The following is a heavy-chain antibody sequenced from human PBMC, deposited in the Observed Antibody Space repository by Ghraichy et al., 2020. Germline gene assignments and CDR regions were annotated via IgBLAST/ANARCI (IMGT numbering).Heavy chain of an antibody. CDR3: ARWGYEGSGAFDI. CDR2: IYYSGST. D-gene: IGHD3-16*01. V-gene: IGHV4-31*03. Sequence: SETLSLTCTVSGGSISSGGYYWSWVRQHPGKGLEWIGYIYYSGSTYYNPSLKSRVTISVDTSKNQFSLKLSSVTAADTAVYYCARWGYEGSGAFDIWGQGTMVTVSS. CDR1: GGSISSGGYY. J-gene: IGHJ3*02.